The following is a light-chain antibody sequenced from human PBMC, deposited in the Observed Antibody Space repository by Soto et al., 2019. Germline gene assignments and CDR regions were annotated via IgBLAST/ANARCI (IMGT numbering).Light chain of an antibody. CDR2: EGS. Sequence: QSALTQPASVSGSPGQSITISCTGTSSDVGSYNLVSWYQQYPGKALKLMIYEGSKRSSGVSNRFSGSKSGNTASLTISGLQAEDEADYYCCSYAGSSTLFGGGTKLTVL. J-gene: IGLJ2*01. CDR3: CSYAGSSTL. CDR1: SSDVGSYNL. V-gene: IGLV2-23*01.